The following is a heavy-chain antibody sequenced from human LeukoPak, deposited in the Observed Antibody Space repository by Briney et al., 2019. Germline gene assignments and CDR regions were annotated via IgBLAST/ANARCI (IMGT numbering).Heavy chain of an antibody. CDR3: PRRAPGYCSSTSCYPGDY. CDR2: ISTYTNT. Sequence: ASVTVSLKPSVYAFIIFAIAWVRQAPGQGLGWMGWISTYTNTNATQKIQGRGNMTTDTSTSTAYLELTSLRSDDTAVHYCPRRAPGYCSSTSCYPGDYWGQGTLVTVSS. CDR1: VYAFIIFA. V-gene: IGHV1-18*01. J-gene: IGHJ4*02. D-gene: IGHD2-2*03.